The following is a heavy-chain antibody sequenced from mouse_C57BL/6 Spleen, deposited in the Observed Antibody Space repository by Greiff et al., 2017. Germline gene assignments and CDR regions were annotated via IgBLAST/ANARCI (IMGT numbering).Heavy chain of an antibody. CDR3: ARQDRSSDGDY. CDR2: ISSGGSYT. CDR1: GFTFSSYC. V-gene: IGHV5-6*01. Sequence: EVKLMESGGDLVKPGGSLKLSCAASGFTFSSYCMSWVRQTPDKRLEWVATISSGGSYTYYPDSVKGRFTITRDNAKNPLYLQMSSLKSEDTAMYYCARQDRSSDGDYWGQGTSLTVSS. J-gene: IGHJ2*02. D-gene: IGHD1-1*01.